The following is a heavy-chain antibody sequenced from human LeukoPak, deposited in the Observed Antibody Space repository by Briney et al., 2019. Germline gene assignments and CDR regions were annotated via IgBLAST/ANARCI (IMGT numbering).Heavy chain of an antibody. CDR1: GYSFTSYW. CDR3: ARHVREARYFDWLFRMEGDYYYYYYMDV. J-gene: IGHJ6*03. CDR2: IYPGDSDT. D-gene: IGHD3-9*01. Sequence: GESLQISCKGSGYSFTSYWIGWVRPMPGKGLGWMGIIYPGDSDTRYSPSFQGQVNISADKSISTAYLQWSSLKASDTAMYYCARHVREARYFDWLFRMEGDYYYYYYMDVWGKGTTVTVSS. V-gene: IGHV5-51*01.